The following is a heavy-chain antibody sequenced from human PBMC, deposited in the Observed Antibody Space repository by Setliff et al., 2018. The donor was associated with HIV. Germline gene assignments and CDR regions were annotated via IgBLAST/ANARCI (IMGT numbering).Heavy chain of an antibody. J-gene: IGHJ4*02. V-gene: IGHV3-23*01. CDR2: ISGSGGSI. CDR1: GFTFNIYG. CDR3: AKRVATIRQSSSFFDY. Sequence: GESLKISCAASGFTFNIYGMSWVRQAPGKGLERVSGISGSGGSIYYADSVKGRFTISRDNSKNTLYLQMNNLRAEDTAVYYCAKRVATIRQSSSFFDYWGQGTLVTVSS. D-gene: IGHD5-12*01.